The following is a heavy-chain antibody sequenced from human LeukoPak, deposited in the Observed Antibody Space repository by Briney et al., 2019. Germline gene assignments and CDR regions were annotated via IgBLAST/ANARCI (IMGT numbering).Heavy chain of an antibody. Sequence: PGGTMRLSCAASGFTFNKYDVTWVRQAPGKGLEWVSGIRASGGATYYADSVKGRFNISRDNAKNSLYLQMNSLRAEDTAVYYCARVRQQLVRLLGRDTTYYYYYYMDVWGKGTTVTVSS. D-gene: IGHD6-13*01. CDR3: ARVRQQLVRLLGRDTTYYYYYYMDV. V-gene: IGHV3-23*01. CDR1: GFTFNKYD. CDR2: IRASGGAT. J-gene: IGHJ6*03.